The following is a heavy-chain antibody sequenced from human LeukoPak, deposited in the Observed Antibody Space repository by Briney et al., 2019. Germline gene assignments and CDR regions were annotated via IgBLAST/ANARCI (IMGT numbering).Heavy chain of an antibody. J-gene: IGHJ4*02. V-gene: IGHV3-21*01. CDR2: ISSSSSYI. CDR3: ARVSLRFLEWLDQYYFDY. D-gene: IGHD3-3*01. Sequence: AGGSLRLSCAASGFTFSSYSMNWVRQAPGKGLEWVSSISSSSSYIYYADSVKGRFTISRDNAKNSLYLQMNSLRAEDTAVYYCARVSLRFLEWLDQYYFDYWGQGTLVTVSS. CDR1: GFTFSSYS.